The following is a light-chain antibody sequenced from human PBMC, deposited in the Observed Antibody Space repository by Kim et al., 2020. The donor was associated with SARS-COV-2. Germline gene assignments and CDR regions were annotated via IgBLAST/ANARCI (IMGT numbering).Light chain of an antibody. CDR3: QQYNSFPLT. V-gene: IGKV1-16*02. J-gene: IGKJ3*01. Sequence: ASVGDTVTITLRASQGISDSLGWFQQKPGKAPKSLIYAASILQSGVPSKFSGSGSGTDFTLTISSLQPEDFATYYCQQYNSFPLTFGPGTKVDIK. CDR2: AAS. CDR1: QGISDS.